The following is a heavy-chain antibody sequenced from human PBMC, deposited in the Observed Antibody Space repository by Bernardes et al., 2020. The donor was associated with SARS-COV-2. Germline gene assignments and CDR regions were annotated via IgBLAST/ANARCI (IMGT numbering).Heavy chain of an antibody. J-gene: IGHJ3*02. CDR1: GFSLSTRRLG. CDR2: IYWDDDK. CDR3: ARVEITFGGVIGQDAFDI. V-gene: IGHV2-5*02. D-gene: IGHD3-16*02. Sequence: SGPTLVKPTQTLTLTCTFSGFSLSTRRLGVGWIRQPPGQALEWVAVIYWDDDKRYSPSLNSRLTITKDTSRNQVVLTMANMDPVDTATYYCARVEITFGGVIGQDAFDIWGQGTMFTVSS.